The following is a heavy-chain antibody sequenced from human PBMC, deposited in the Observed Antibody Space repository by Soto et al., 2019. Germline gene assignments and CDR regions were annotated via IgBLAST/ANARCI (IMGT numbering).Heavy chain of an antibody. CDR3: AKDSITIFGVVITAPDYFDY. CDR2: ISGSGGST. J-gene: IGHJ4*02. D-gene: IGHD3-3*01. V-gene: IGHV3-23*01. CDR1: GFTFSSYA. Sequence: GGSLRLSCAASGFTFSSYAMSWVRQAPGKGLEWVSAISGSGGSTYYADSVKGRFTISRDNSKNTLYLQMNSLRAEDTAVYYCAKDSITIFGVVITAPDYFDYWGQGTLVTVSS.